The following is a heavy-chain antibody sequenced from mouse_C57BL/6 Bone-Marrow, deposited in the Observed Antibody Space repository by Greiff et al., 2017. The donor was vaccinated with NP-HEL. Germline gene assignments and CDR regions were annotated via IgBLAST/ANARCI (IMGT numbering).Heavy chain of an antibody. CDR3: AREGGYYGSPFAY. V-gene: IGHV3-6*01. D-gene: IGHD1-1*01. Sequence: EVKLVESGPGLVKPSQSLSLTCSVTGYSITSGYYWNWIRQFPGNKLEWMGYISYDGSNNYNPSLKNRISITRDTSKNQFFLKLKSVTTEDTATYYCAREGGYYGSPFAYWGQGTLVTVSA. CDR2: ISYDGSN. J-gene: IGHJ3*01. CDR1: GYSITSGYY.